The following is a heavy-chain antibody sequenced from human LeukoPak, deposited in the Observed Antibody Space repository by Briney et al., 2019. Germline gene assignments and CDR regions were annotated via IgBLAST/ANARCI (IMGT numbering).Heavy chain of an antibody. CDR1: GYTFTSYA. CDR2: INAGNGNT. J-gene: IGHJ5*02. D-gene: IGHD3-22*01. CDR3: ARVNGVTYYYDSSGYYENWFDP. Sequence: ASVKVSCKASGYTFTSYAMHWVRQAPGQRLEWMGWINAGNGNTKYSQKFQGRVTITRDTSASTAYMELSSLRSEDTAVYYCARVNGVTYYYDSSGYYENWFDPWGQGTLVTVSS. V-gene: IGHV1-3*01.